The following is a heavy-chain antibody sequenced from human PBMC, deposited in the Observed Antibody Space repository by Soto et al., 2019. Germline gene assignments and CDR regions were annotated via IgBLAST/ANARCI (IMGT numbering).Heavy chain of an antibody. CDR2: IWYDGSNK. V-gene: IGHV3-33*01. CDR1: GFTFSSYG. CDR3: ARDRGIQLWLLEKYYYYGMDV. Sequence: GGSLRLSCAASGFTFSSYGMHWVRQAPGKGLEWVAVIWYDGSNKYYADSVKGRFTISRDNSKNTLYLQMNSLRAEDTAVYYCARDRGIQLWLLEKYYYYGMDVWGQGTTVTVSS. J-gene: IGHJ6*02. D-gene: IGHD5-18*01.